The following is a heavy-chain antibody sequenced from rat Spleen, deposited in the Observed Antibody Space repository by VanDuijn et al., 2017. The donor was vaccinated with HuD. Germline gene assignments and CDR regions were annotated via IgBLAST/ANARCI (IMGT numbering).Heavy chain of an antibody. V-gene: IGHV5-20*01. CDR3: TRERNWAFDH. CDR2: ISYDGFTT. J-gene: IGHJ2*01. Sequence: EVQLVESDGGLVQPGRSLKLSCAASGFTFSDYYMAWVRQAPAKGLEWVTTISYDGFTTYYRDSVKGRFTVSRDNAKSTLYLQMDSLRSEDTATYYCTRERNWAFDHWGQGVMVTVSS. D-gene: IGHD5-1*01. CDR1: GFTFSDYY.